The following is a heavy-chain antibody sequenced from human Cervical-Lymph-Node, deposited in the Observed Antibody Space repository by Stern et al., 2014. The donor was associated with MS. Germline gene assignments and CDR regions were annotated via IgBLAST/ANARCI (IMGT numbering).Heavy chain of an antibody. CDR1: GGSISSGGSS. CDR2: IYHSGSH. J-gene: IGHJ3*01. CDR3: ARGGVIYTQDRNGFDV. Sequence: QVQLQESGSGLAKPSQTLSLTCAVSGGSISSGGSSWNWLRQPPGKGLAWDGFIYHSGSHYYYPPLKGRVFISLATSQHPFALTLRSVTAADTAGYYCARGGVIYTQDRNGFDVWGQGTMVTVSS. V-gene: IGHV4-30-2*01. D-gene: IGHD2-21*01.